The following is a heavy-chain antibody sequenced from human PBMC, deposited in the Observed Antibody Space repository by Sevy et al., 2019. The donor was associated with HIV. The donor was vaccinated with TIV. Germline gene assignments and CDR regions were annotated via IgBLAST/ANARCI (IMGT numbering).Heavy chain of an antibody. Sequence: SETLSLTCTVSGASISSSGYYWGWIRQPPGKGLEWIASINYSGSTFYNPSLKGRVTISADTSKNQFSLDLNSVTAADTAIYYCAGPILTYNNGWSYYAYWGQGTVVTVSS. CDR1: GASISSSGYY. V-gene: IGHV4-39*01. D-gene: IGHD6-19*01. CDR2: INYSGST. J-gene: IGHJ4*02. CDR3: AGPILTYNNGWSYYAY.